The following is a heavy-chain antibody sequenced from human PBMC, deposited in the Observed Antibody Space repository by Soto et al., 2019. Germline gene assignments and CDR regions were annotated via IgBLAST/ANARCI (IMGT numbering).Heavy chain of an antibody. CDR2: IYYSGST. CDR3: ARVLVGVGATQSFDY. J-gene: IGHJ4*02. Sequence: QVQLQESGPGLVKPSQTLSLTCTVSGGSISSGGYYWSWIRQHPGKGLEWIGYIYYSGSTYYNPYLKSRVTISVDTSKNQFSLKLSSVTAADTAVYYCARVLVGVGATQSFDYWGQGTLVTVSS. CDR1: GGSISSGGYY. V-gene: IGHV4-31*03. D-gene: IGHD1-26*01.